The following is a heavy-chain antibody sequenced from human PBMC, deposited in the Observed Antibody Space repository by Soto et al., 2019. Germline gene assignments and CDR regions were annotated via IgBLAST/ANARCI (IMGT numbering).Heavy chain of an antibody. CDR3: VKDSIVATTSYFDY. CDR2: ILSNGGST. J-gene: IGHJ4*02. Sequence: GGSLRLSCSASGFTFSRYTMHWVRQAPGKGLEYVSAILSNGGSTYYADSVKGRFTISRDNSKNTLYLQMSSLRTEDTAVYYCVKDSIVATTSYFDYWGQGTLVTVSS. V-gene: IGHV3-64D*06. CDR1: GFTFSRYT. D-gene: IGHD5-12*01.